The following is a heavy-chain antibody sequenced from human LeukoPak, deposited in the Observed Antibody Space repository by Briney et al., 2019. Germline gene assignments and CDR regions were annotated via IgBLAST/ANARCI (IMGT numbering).Heavy chain of an antibody. D-gene: IGHD4-17*01. CDR3: ARGIGSTTVTTLEYYFDY. V-gene: IGHV1-8*01. CDR2: MNPNSGNT. J-gene: IGHJ4*02. CDR1: GYTFTSYD. Sequence: ASVKVSCKASGYTFTSYDINWVRQATGQGNEWMGWMNPNSGNTGYAQKFQGRVTMTRNTSISTAYMELSCLRSEDTAVYYCARGIGSTTVTTLEYYFDYWGQGTLVTVSS.